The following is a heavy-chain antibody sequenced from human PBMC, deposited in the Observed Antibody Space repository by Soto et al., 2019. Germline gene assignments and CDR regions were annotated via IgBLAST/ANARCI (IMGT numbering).Heavy chain of an antibody. J-gene: IGHJ3*02. Sequence: GGSLRLSCAASGFTFDDYGMHWVRQAPGKGLEWVVGISWNSGSIGYADSVKGRFTISRDNAKNSLYLQMNSLRAEDTALYDCAKDLTGAAHDAFDIWGQGTMVTVSS. CDR3: AKDLTGAAHDAFDI. CDR1: GFTFDDYG. D-gene: IGHD3-9*01. V-gene: IGHV3-9*01. CDR2: ISWNSGSI.